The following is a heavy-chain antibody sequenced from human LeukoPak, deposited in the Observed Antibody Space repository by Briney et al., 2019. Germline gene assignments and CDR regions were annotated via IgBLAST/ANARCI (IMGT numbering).Heavy chain of an antibody. D-gene: IGHD3-10*01. CDR2: IYYSGST. Sequence: TEALWLTCTIHGRPISSYYWSWIRQPPGKGLEWIGYIYYSGSTNYNPSLKSRVTLSVDTSKNQFSQKMSSVTAADTAVYYCARQGRATMGNWVDPWGQGTLVTVSS. CDR1: GRPISSYY. V-gene: IGHV4-59*08. CDR3: ARQGRATMGNWVDP. J-gene: IGHJ5*02.